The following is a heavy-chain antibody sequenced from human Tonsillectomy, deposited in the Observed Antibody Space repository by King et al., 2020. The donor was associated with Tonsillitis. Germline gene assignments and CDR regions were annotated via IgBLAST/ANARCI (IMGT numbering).Heavy chain of an antibody. CDR3: AKEMRESITIFGVTEGQFDY. J-gene: IGHJ4*02. V-gene: IGHV3-30*18. D-gene: IGHD3-3*01. CDR2: ISYDGINK. Sequence: VQLVESGGGVVQPGRSLRLSCAASGFTFSTYGMHWVRQAPGKGLEGVAVISYDGINKNYADSVKGRFTISRDNSKNTLYLQMNSLRAEDTAVYYCAKEMRESITIFGVTEGQFDYWGQGTLVTVSS. CDR1: GFTFSTYG.